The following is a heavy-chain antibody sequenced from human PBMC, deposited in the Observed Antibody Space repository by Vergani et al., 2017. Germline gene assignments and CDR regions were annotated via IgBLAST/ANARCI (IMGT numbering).Heavy chain of an antibody. J-gene: IGHJ4*02. CDR1: GFTLSSYS. D-gene: IGHD4-17*01. CDR3: ARVGAYGDWDY. V-gene: IGHV3-48*01. Sequence: EVQLVESGGGLVQPGGSLRLSCAASGFTLSSYSMNWVRQAPGKGLEWVSYISSSSSTIYYADSVKGRFTISRDNAKNSLYLQMNSLRAEDTAVYYCARVGAYGDWDYWGQGTLVTVSS. CDR2: ISSSSSTI.